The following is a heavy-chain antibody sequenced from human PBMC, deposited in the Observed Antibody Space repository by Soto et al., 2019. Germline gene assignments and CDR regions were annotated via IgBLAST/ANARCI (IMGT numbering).Heavy chain of an antibody. V-gene: IGHV3-43*02. CDR3: AKDMDGDCSGGSCYSEGAFDI. D-gene: IGHD2-15*01. Sequence: GGSLRLSCAASGFTFDDYAMHWVRQAPGKGLEWVSLISGDGGSTYYADSVKGRVTISRDNSKNSLYLQMNSLRTEDTALYYCAKDMDGDCSGGSCYSEGAFDIWGQGTMVTVSS. CDR2: ISGDGGST. J-gene: IGHJ3*02. CDR1: GFTFDDYA.